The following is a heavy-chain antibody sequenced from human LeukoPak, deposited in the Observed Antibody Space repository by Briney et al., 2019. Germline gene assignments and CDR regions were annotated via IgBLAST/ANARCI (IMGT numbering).Heavy chain of an antibody. CDR1: GYTFTSYD. CDR2: TNPKSGNT. CDR3: ARVTGSIGY. D-gene: IGHD1-26*01. V-gene: IGHV1-8*01. J-gene: IGHJ4*02. Sequence: GASVKVSCKASGYTFTSYDINWVRQATGQGLEWMGWTNPKSGNTGYAQKFQGRVTMTRSTSISKAYMELSSLRSEDTAVYYCARVTGSIGYWGQRTLVTVSS.